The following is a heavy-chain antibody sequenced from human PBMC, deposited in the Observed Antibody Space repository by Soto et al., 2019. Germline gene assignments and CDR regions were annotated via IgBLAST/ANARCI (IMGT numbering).Heavy chain of an antibody. V-gene: IGHV3-9*02. CDR2: ISSNGDTI. Sequence: EVPLVESGGGLVQPGRSLRLSCVASGFTADDYAMHWVRQAPGKGLEWVSGISSNGDTIDYADSVKGRFTISRDNAKHSLFLQMNSLRPEDTALYYCAKDMKWGGMTTIHYYDSWGQGTLVTVSS. CDR1: GFTADDYA. J-gene: IGHJ4*02. CDR3: AKDMKWGGMTTIHYYDS. D-gene: IGHD4-17*01.